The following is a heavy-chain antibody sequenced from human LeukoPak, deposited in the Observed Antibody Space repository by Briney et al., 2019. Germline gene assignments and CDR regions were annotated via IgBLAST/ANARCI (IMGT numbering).Heavy chain of an antibody. D-gene: IGHD6-13*01. V-gene: IGHV4-39*07. CDR3: ARGSSWSRAFDY. Sequence: SETLSLTCTVSGGSISSSSYYWGWIRQPPGKGLEWIGSIYYSGSTYYNPSLKSRVTISVDTSKNQFSLKLSSVTAADTAVYYCARGSSWSRAFDYWGQGTLVTVSS. J-gene: IGHJ4*02. CDR2: IYYSGST. CDR1: GGSISSSSYY.